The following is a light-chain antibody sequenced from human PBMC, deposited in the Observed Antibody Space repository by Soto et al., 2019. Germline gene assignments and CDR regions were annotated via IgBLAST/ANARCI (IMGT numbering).Light chain of an antibody. CDR1: QSVSSY. CDR2: DAS. Sequence: EIVLTLSPATLSLSPKVRATLSCRASQSVSSYLAWYQQKPGQAPRLLIYDASNRATGIPARFSGSGSGTDFTLTISSLEPEDFAVYYCQQRSNWLITFGHGTRLEI. V-gene: IGKV3-11*01. CDR3: QQRSNWLIT. J-gene: IGKJ5*01.